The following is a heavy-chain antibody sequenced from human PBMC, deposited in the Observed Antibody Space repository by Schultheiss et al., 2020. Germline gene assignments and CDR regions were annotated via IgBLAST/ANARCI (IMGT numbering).Heavy chain of an antibody. CDR2: INPSGGST. V-gene: IGHV1-46*03. CDR1: GYTFTSYY. J-gene: IGHJ6*02. Sequence: ASVKVSCKASGYTFTSYYMHWVRQAPGQGLEWMGIINPSGGSTSYAQKFQGRVTITADESTSTAYMELSSLRSEDTAVYYCTIHCTGGVCYTNYYYYYGMDVWGQGTT. CDR3: TIHCTGGVCYTNYYYYYGMDV. D-gene: IGHD2-8*02.